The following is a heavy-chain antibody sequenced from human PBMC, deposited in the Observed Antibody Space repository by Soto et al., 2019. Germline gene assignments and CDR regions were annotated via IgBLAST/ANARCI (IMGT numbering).Heavy chain of an antibody. CDR2: IYYSGST. J-gene: IGHJ4*02. Sequence: PSETLSLTCTVSGGSISSYYWSWIRQPPGKGLEWIGYIYYSGSTNYNPSLKSRVTISVDTSKNQFSLKLSSVTAADTAVYYCARDRISGYSAGFGYWRQGTLVTVSS. CDR1: GGSISSYY. V-gene: IGHV4-59*01. CDR3: ARDRISGYSAGFGY. D-gene: IGHD3-22*01.